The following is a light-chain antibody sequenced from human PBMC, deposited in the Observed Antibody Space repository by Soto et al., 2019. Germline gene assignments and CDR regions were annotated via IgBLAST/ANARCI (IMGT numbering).Light chain of an antibody. CDR2: DVS. J-gene: IGLJ3*02. CDR3: SSYTSRG. Sequence: QSVLTQPASVSGSPGQSITISCTGTSSDVGGYNYVSWYQQHPGKAPKLMIYDVSNRPSGVSNRFSGSKSGNTASLTISGLQAEDEADYYCSSYTSRGFGGGTKLTVL. V-gene: IGLV2-14*01. CDR1: SSDVGGYNY.